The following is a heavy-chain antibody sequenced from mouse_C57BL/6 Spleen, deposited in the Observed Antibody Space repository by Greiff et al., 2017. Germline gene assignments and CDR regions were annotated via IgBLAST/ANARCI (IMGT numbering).Heavy chain of an antibody. J-gene: IGHJ4*01. D-gene: IGHD2-14*01. Sequence: QVQLQQPGAELVKPGASVKLSCKASGYTFTSYWMQWVKQRPGPGLEWIGEIDPSDSYTNYNQKFKGKATLTVDTSSSTAYMQLSSLTSEDSAVYYCARRYPYYYAMDYWGQGTSVTVSS. CDR3: ARRYPYYYAMDY. V-gene: IGHV1-50*01. CDR1: GYTFTSYW. CDR2: IDPSDSYT.